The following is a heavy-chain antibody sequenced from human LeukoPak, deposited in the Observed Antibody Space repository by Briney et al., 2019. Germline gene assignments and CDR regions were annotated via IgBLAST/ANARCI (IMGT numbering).Heavy chain of an antibody. Sequence: PGRSLRLSCAASGFEFDDYAMHWVRQAPGKGLERVSTITYNSADIGYVDSVKGRFTISRDNAKNSLYLLMNDLRVEDAALYYCARRGYRKGYDDAFDIWGQGTMVTVSS. V-gene: IGHV3-9*01. CDR2: ITYNSADI. CDR1: GFEFDDYA. D-gene: IGHD5-18*01. CDR3: ARRGYRKGYDDAFDI. J-gene: IGHJ3*02.